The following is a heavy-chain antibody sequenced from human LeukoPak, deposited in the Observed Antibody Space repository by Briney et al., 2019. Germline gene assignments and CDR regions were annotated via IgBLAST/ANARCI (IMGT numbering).Heavy chain of an antibody. CDR1: GFTFSSYS. J-gene: IGHJ4*02. CDR2: ITSSSSTI. D-gene: IGHD3-22*01. CDR3: AREPYYYDSSGHDY. V-gene: IGHV3-48*04. Sequence: PGGSLRLSCAASGFTFSSYSMNWVRQAPGKGLEWVSYITSSSSTIFYADSVKGRFTISRDNAKNSLYLQMNSLRAEDTAVYYCAREPYYYDSSGHDYWGQGTLVTVSS.